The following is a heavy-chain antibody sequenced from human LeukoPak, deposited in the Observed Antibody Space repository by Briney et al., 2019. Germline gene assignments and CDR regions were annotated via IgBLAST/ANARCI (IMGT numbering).Heavy chain of an antibody. CDR3: ARFRGKSMVRESDNWFDP. Sequence: SSETLSLTCTVSGGSISSSSYYWGWIRQPPGKGLEWIGSIYYSGSTYYNPSLKSRVTISVDTSKNQFSLKLSSVTAADTAVYYCARFRGKSMVRESDNWFDPWGQGTLVTVSS. D-gene: IGHD3-10*01. CDR2: IYYSGST. CDR1: GGSISSSSYY. V-gene: IGHV4-39*07. J-gene: IGHJ5*02.